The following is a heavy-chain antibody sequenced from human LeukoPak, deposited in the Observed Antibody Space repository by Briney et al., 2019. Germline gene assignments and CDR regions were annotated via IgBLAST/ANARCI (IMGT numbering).Heavy chain of an antibody. CDR3: ARLHSSSSLGFDY. CDR2: INHSGST. D-gene: IGHD6-6*01. CDR1: DGSFSGYY. Sequence: PSETLSLTCAVYDGSFSGYYWSWIRQPPGKGLEWIGEINHSGSTNYNPSLKSRVTISVDTSKNQFSLKLSSVTAADTAVYYCARLHSSSSLGFDYWGQGTLVTVSS. J-gene: IGHJ4*02. V-gene: IGHV4-34*01.